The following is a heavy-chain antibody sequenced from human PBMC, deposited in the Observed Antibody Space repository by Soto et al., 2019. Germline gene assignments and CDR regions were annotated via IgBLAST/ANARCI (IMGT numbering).Heavy chain of an antibody. V-gene: IGHV4-4*02. CDR3: ARSSIAPRLFMYPFDY. CDR2: IFPSGFA. CDR1: GDSISSPHH. J-gene: IGHJ4*02. D-gene: IGHD6-6*01. Sequence: SETLSLTCTVFGDSISSPHHWTWVRQPPGKGLEWIGEIFPSGFADYNPSLKSRVIISVDMSKNQFSLKLSSVTAADTAVYYCARSSIAPRLFMYPFDYWGQGTLVTVSS.